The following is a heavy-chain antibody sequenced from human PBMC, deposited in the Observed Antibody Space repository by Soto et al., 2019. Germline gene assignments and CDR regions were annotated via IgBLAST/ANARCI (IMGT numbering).Heavy chain of an antibody. CDR3: AKDRNYPRDYFHY. J-gene: IGHJ4*02. V-gene: IGHV3-23*01. CDR1: GFTFSGYA. Sequence: PGGSLRLSCAASGFTFSGYALSWVRQAPGKGLEWVSAISANGQGIYYADSVRGRFTISRDNSKDTIFLHMDSLRAEDTAVYYCAKDRNYPRDYFHYWGQGTLVTVSS. CDR2: ISANGQGI. D-gene: IGHD1-7*01.